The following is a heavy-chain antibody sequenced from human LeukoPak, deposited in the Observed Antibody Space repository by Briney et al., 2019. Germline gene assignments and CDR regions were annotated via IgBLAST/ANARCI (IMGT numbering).Heavy chain of an antibody. CDR2: IYYSGST. D-gene: IGHD4-17*01. Sequence: SETLSLTCTVSGGSISSYYWSWIRQPPGKGLEWIGYIYYSGSTNYNPSLKSRVTISVDTSKNQFSLKLSSETAADTAVYYCAGRRPTVTTEVDYWGQGTLVTVSS. J-gene: IGHJ4*02. CDR1: GGSISSYY. CDR3: AGRRPTVTTEVDY. V-gene: IGHV4-59*01.